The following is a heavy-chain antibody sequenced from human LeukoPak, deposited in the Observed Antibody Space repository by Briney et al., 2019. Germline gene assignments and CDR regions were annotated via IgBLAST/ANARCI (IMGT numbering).Heavy chain of an antibody. CDR2: ISNSGST. D-gene: IGHD2-15*01. CDR1: DGPIRSHY. CDR3: GRDALVGYFSYYYIDV. V-gene: IGHV4-59*11. J-gene: IGHJ6*03. Sequence: SETLSLTCTVSDGPIRSHYWTWIRQPPVKGLEWIGDISNSGSTKYNPSLQSRVTISIDTSKSQFSLRLSSVTAADTAVYYCGRDALVGYFSYYYIDVWGKGITVTVSS.